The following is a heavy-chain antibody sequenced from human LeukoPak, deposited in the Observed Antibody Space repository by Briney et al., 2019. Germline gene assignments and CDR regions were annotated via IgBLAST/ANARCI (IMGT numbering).Heavy chain of an antibody. V-gene: IGHV4-4*07. Sequence: PSETLSLTCTVSGDSISFYYWTWIRQPAGKGLQWIGRIYSSGSTNYNPSLKSRVAISLDKSKNQFSLRLTSVTAADTAVYYCAREWGYWGQGTLVTVSS. CDR2: IYSSGST. CDR1: GDSISFYY. CDR3: AREWGY. J-gene: IGHJ4*02. D-gene: IGHD3-16*01.